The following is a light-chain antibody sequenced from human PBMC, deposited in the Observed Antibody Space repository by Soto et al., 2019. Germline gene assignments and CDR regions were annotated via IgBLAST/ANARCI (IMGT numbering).Light chain of an antibody. CDR2: EDE. Sequence: NFMLTQPHSVSESPGKTVTISCTGSSGSIASNCVQWFQQRPGSAPTTVIYEDEQRPSGVPDRFSGSIDSSSDSASLTISGLKTEDEADYYCQSYVSCWGVFGGGTKVTVL. CDR3: QSYVSCWGV. J-gene: IGLJ3*02. V-gene: IGLV6-57*02. CDR1: SGSIASNC.